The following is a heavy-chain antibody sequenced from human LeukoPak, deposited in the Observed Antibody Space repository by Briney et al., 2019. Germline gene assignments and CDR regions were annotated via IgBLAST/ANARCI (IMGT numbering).Heavy chain of an antibody. Sequence: SETLSLTCTVSGGSISSYYWSWIRQPPGKGLEWIGYIYYSGSTNYNPSLKSRVTISVDTSKNQFSLKLSSVTAADTAVYYCASNPYGDYDEFDYWGQGTLVTVSS. CDR2: IYYSGST. D-gene: IGHD4-17*01. V-gene: IGHV4-59*01. J-gene: IGHJ4*02. CDR1: GGSISSYY. CDR3: ASNPYGDYDEFDY.